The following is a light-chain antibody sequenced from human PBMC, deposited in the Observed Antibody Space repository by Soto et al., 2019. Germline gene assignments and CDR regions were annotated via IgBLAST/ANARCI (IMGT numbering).Light chain of an antibody. CDR2: DGT. J-gene: IGKJ4*01. CDR1: QLTSDY. Sequence: DTRFSQSPSSLSASVGDRVTITCQASQLTSDYLNSYQQKPGKAPKLQIYDGTKLETGVPSSFSGSGSGTEFTFTISSLQPEDTATYYCHQYFNPRAFGGGTKVDIK. V-gene: IGKV1-33*01. CDR3: HQYFNPRA.